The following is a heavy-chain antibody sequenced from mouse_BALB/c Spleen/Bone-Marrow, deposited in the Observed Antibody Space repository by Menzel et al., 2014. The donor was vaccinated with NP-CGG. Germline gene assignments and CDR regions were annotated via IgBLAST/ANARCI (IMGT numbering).Heavy chain of an antibody. D-gene: IGHD1-1*01. CDR3: ARQSRAWFAY. Sequence: EVMLVESGGGLVKPGGSLKLSCAASGFAFSSYDMSWVRQTPEKRLEWVAYISNGGGSTYYPDTVKGRFTISRDNAKNTLYLQMSSLKSEDTAMYYRARQSRAWFAYWGQGTLVTVSA. V-gene: IGHV5-12-1*01. CDR2: ISNGGGST. CDR1: GFAFSSYD. J-gene: IGHJ3*01.